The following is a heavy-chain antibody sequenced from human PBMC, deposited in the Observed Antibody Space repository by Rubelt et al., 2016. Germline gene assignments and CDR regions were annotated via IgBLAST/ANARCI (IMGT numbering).Heavy chain of an antibody. J-gene: IGHJ4*02. CDR2: ISGSGGNT. V-gene: IGHV3-23*01. D-gene: IGHD1-26*01. Sequence: VQLLDSGGGLVQPGGSLRLSCATSGFTFSNYAMSWVRQAPGKGLEWVSAISGSGGNTYYADFAKGRFTISRDNSKNTLYRQMNSLRAEDTAVYYCARAVRVGATNRYYFDYWGQGTLVTVSS. CDR1: GFTFSNYA. CDR3: ARAVRVGATNRYYFDY.